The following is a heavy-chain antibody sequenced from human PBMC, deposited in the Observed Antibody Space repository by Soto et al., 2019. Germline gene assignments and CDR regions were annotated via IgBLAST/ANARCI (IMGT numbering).Heavy chain of an antibody. V-gene: IGHV4-59*01. CDR3: ARGLATYYYYYMDV. Sequence: SETLSLTCTVSGGSISSYYWSWIRQPPGKGLEWIGYIYYSGSTNYNPSPKSRVTISVDTSKNQFSLKLSSVTAADTAVYYCARGLATYYYYYMDVWGKGTTVTVSS. J-gene: IGHJ6*03. CDR1: GGSISSYY. CDR2: IYYSGST.